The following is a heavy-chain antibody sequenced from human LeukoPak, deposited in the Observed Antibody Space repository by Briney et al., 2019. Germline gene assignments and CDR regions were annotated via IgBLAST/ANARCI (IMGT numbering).Heavy chain of an antibody. CDR2: INPSGGST. CDR3: ARDGSYGPDY. D-gene: IGHD5-18*01. CDR1: GYTFTRYY. Sequence: ASVKVSCKASGYTFTRYYMHWVQQASGQGLEWMGIINPSGGSTNYAQKFQGRVTMTRDTSTSTVYLELSNLRSEDTAVYYCARDGSYGPDYWGQGTLVTVSS. V-gene: IGHV1-46*01. J-gene: IGHJ4*02.